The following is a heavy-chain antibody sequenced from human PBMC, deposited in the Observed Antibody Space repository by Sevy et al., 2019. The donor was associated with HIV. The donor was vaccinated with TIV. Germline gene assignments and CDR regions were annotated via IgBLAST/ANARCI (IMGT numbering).Heavy chain of an antibody. CDR1: GFSISGYG. CDR2: IWYDGTNK. Sequence: GGSLRLSCAASGFSISGYGMHCVRQAPGKGLEWVAVIWYDGTNKEYADSVKGRFTISRDNSKNTLYLQMNSLRAEDTAVYYCAREDIRVAGIGYYFHSWGQGTLVTLSS. V-gene: IGHV3-33*01. CDR3: AREDIRVAGIGYYFHS. J-gene: IGHJ4*02. D-gene: IGHD6-19*01.